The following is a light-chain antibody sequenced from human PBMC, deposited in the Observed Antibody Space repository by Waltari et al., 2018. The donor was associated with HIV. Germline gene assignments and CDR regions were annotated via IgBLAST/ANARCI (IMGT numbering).Light chain of an antibody. J-gene: IGLJ2*01. CDR1: RSNIGSNP. V-gene: IGLV1-44*01. CDR3: STWDDRLNGPVV. CDR2: GDS. Sequence: QSVLAQPPSASGTPGQRVTISCSGSRSNIGSNPVNWYQHFQGTAPKLLIYGDSLRPSGVPARFSGSKFGTSASLVITGLQSGDEADYYCSTWDDRLNGPVVFGGGTRLTVL.